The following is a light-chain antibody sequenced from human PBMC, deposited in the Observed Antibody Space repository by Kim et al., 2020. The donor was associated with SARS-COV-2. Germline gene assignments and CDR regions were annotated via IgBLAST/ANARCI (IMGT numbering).Light chain of an antibody. CDR2: DVS. CDR1: SSDVGGYNY. J-gene: IGLJ1*01. Sequence: GQAITSSCTGTSSDVGGYNYVSWYQQHPGKAPKLRIYDVSKRPSGVSNRFSGSKSGNTASLTISGLQAEDEADYYCSSYTSSSTYVFGTGTKVTVL. CDR3: SSYTSSSTYV. V-gene: IGLV2-14*04.